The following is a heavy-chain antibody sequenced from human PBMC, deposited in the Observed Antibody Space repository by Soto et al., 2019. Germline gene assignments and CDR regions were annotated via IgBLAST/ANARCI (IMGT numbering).Heavy chain of an antibody. CDR2: IYRDDTT. D-gene: IGHD4-17*01. V-gene: IGHV3-53*02. CDR3: ARDLTGGDYEDGFDI. J-gene: IGHJ3*02. CDR1: GFTVSGSY. Sequence: EVQLVETGGGLIQPGGSLRLSCAASGFTVSGSYMSWVRQAPGKGLEWVSVIYRDDTTYYADSVKGRFTISRDNSKITMYLQMNSLRAEDTALYYCARDLTGGDYEDGFDIWGQGAMVTVSS.